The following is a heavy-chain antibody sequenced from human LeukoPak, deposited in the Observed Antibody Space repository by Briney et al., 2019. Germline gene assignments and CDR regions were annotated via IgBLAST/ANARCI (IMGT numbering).Heavy chain of an antibody. CDR2: IYYSGST. Sequence: SETLSLTCSVSGDSISSSSYYWGWIRQPPGKGLEWIGSIYYSGSTYYNPSLKSRVTISVDTSKPQFSLQLSSLTAADTAVYYCARHSRPTLTAYFDYWGQGTLVTVSS. CDR3: ARHSRPTLTAYFDY. J-gene: IGHJ4*02. CDR1: GDSISSSSYY. D-gene: IGHD2-21*02. V-gene: IGHV4-39*01.